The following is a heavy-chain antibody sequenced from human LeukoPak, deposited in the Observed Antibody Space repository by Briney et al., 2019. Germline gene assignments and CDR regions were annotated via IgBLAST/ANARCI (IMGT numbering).Heavy chain of an antibody. V-gene: IGHV3-53*01. CDR2: IYSGGST. J-gene: IGHJ4*02. CDR3: ARDKAAAGYYFDY. Sequence: GGSLRLSCAVSGFTVSSNYMSWVRQAPGKGLEWVSVIYSGGSTYYSDSVTGRFTISRDNSKNTLYLQMNSLRAEDTAVYYCARDKAAAGYYFDYWGQGTLVTV. D-gene: IGHD6-13*01. CDR1: GFTVSSNY.